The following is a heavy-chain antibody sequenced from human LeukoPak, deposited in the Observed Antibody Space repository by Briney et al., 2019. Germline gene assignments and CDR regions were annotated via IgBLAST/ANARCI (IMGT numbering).Heavy chain of an antibody. CDR1: GFTFSSYA. D-gene: IGHD6-13*01. V-gene: IGHV3-23*01. Sequence: GGSLRLSCAASGFTFSSYAMTWVRQAPGKGLEWVSGLTGSGGSTYYADSVKGRFTVSRDNSKNTLYLQMNSLRAEDTAVYYCARAHSSSVVAQSYYYGMDVWGQGTTVTVSS. CDR2: LTGSGGST. CDR3: ARAHSSSVVAQSYYYGMDV. J-gene: IGHJ6*02.